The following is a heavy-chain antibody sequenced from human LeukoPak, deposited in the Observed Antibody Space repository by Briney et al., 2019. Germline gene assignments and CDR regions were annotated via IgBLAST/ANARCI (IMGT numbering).Heavy chain of an antibody. CDR3: ARREMAYWYFDL. V-gene: IGHV3-21*01. D-gene: IGHD5-24*01. J-gene: IGHJ2*01. Sequence: GGSLRLSCAASGFTFSSYSMNWLRQAPGKGLEWVSSISSSSSYIYYADSVKGRFTISRDNAKNSLYLQMNSLRAEDTAVYYCARREMAYWYFDLWGRGTLVTVAS. CDR1: GFTFSSYS. CDR2: ISSSSSYI.